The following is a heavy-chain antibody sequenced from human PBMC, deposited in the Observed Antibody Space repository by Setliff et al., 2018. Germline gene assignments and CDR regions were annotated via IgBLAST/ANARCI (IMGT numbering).Heavy chain of an antibody. D-gene: IGHD4-17*01. Sequence: GGSLRLSCTASGFTFGDYAMSWFRQAPGKGLEWVSSIGASGDRTYYADSVKGRFTISRDNSRNSLYLQMNSLRVEDTASYYCARDPNGDYVGAFDPWGQGILVTVSS. CDR2: IGASGDRT. CDR3: ARDPNGDYVGAFDP. J-gene: IGHJ5*02. CDR1: GFTFGDYA. V-gene: IGHV3-23*01.